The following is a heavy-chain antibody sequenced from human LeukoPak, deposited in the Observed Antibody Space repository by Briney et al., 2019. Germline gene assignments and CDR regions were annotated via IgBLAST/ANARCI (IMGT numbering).Heavy chain of an antibody. CDR2: ISAYDGNT. D-gene: IGHD3-10*01. V-gene: IGHV1-18*01. J-gene: IGHJ4*02. Sequence: ASVKVSCKASGYTFTSYGISWVRQAPGQGLEWMGWISAYDGNTNYAQKLQGRVTMTTDTSTSTAYMELRSLRSDDTAVYYCARGQLLWFGERAGYFDYWGQGTLVTVSS. CDR1: GYTFTSYG. CDR3: ARGQLLWFGERAGYFDY.